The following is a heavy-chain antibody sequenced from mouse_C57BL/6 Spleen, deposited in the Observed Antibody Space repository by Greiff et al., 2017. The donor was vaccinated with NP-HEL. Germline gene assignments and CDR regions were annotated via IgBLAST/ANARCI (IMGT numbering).Heavy chain of an antibody. Sequence: EVQLQESGGDLVKPGGSLKLSCAASGFTFSSYGMSWVRQTPDKRLEWVATISSGGSYTYYPDSVKGRFTISRDNAKNTLYLQMSSLKSEDTAMYYCARLDYFDYWGQGTTLTVSS. CDR2: ISSGGSYT. CDR1: GFTFSSYG. CDR3: ARLDYFDY. J-gene: IGHJ2*01. V-gene: IGHV5-6*01.